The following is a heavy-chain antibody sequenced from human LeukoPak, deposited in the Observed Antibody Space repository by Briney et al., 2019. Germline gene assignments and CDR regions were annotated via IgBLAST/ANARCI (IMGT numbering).Heavy chain of an antibody. Sequence: PGGFLRLSCAASGFTFSSYEMNWVRQAPGKGLEWVSYISSSGSTIYYADSVKGRFTISRDNAKNSLYLQMNSLRAEDTAVYYCAREGRYSYPFDYWGQGTLVTVSS. V-gene: IGHV3-48*03. CDR3: AREGRYSYPFDY. CDR2: ISSSGSTI. D-gene: IGHD5-18*01. CDR1: GFTFSSYE. J-gene: IGHJ4*02.